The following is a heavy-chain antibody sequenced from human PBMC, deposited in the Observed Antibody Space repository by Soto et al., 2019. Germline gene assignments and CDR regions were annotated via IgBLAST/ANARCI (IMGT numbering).Heavy chain of an antibody. J-gene: IGHJ6*02. CDR1: GYTFTSYG. V-gene: IGHV1-18*01. CDR2: ISAYNGNT. Sequence: GASVKVSCKASGYTFTSYGISWVRQAPGQGLEWMGWISAYNGNTNYAQKLQGRVTMTTDTSTSTAYMELRSLRPDDTAVYYCARGSGDYLSDYYYYGMDVWGQGTTVTVSS. CDR3: ARGSGDYLSDYYYYGMDV. D-gene: IGHD4-17*01.